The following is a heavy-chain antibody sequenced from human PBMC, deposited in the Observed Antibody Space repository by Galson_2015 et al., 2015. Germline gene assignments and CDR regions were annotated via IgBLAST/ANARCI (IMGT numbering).Heavy chain of an antibody. CDR1: GYTFTSYA. V-gene: IGHV1-3*01. Sequence: SVKVSCKASGYTFTSYAMHWVRQAPGQGLGWMGWINAGNGNTKFSRKFQGRVTITRDTSASTAYMELSSLRSEDTAVYYCARDPSPDFWSGYLGQYSDWFDPWGQGTLVTVSS. J-gene: IGHJ5*02. CDR2: INAGNGNT. CDR3: ARDPSPDFWSGYLGQYSDWFDP. D-gene: IGHD3-3*01.